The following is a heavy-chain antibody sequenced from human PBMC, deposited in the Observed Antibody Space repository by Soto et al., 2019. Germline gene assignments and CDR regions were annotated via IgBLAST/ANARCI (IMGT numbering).Heavy chain of an antibody. CDR1: GGSLSSGGYS. V-gene: IGHV4-30-2*01. Sequence: SDTLSLTCAVSGGSLSSGGYSWSWIRQPPGKGLEWIGYIYDSGSTYYNPSLKSRVTISVDRSKNQFSLNLNSVTAADTAVYYCARGALRWSTSWDFDYWGQGILVTVSS. CDR3: ARGALRWSTSWDFDY. J-gene: IGHJ4*02. D-gene: IGHD4-17*01. CDR2: IYDSGST.